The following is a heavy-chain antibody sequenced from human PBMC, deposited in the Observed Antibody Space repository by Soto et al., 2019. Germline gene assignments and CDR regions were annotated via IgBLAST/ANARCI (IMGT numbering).Heavy chain of an antibody. CDR3: ARAPRGFGELLYPSYNWFDP. J-gene: IGHJ5*02. V-gene: IGHV1-58*01. CDR2: IVVGSGNT. Sequence: SVKVSCKASGFTFTSSAVQWVRQARGQRLEWIGWIVVGSGNTNYAQKFQERVTITRDMSTSTAYMELSSLRSEDTAVYYCARAPRGFGELLYPSYNWFDPWGQGTLVTVSS. D-gene: IGHD3-10*01. CDR1: GFTFTSSA.